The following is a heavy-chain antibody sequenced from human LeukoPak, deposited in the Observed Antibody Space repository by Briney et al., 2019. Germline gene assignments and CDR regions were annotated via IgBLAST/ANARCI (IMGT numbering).Heavy chain of an antibody. J-gene: IGHJ4*02. V-gene: IGHV3-21*01. CDR3: ARDDQYCSGGSCRFDY. CDR1: GFTFSSYS. CDR2: ISSSSSYI. Sequence: GSLRLSCAASGFTFSSYSMNWVRQAPGKGLEWVSSISSSSSYIYYADSVNGRFTISRDNAKNSLYLQMNSLRAEDTAVYYCARDDQYCSGGSCRFDYWGQGTLVTVSS. D-gene: IGHD2-15*01.